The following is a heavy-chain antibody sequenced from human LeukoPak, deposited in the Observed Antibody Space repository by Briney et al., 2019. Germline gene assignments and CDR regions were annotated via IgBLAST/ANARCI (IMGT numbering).Heavy chain of an antibody. D-gene: IGHD2-15*01. CDR2: IIPILGIA. CDR3: ARVRGRHCSGGSCYLDY. V-gene: IGHV1-69*04. Sequence: SVKVSCKASGGTFSSYAMSWVRQAPGQGLEWMGRIIPILGIANYAQKFQGRVTITADKSTSTAYMELSSLRSEDTAVYYCARVRGRHCSGGSCYLDYWGQGTLVTVSS. CDR1: GGTFSSYA. J-gene: IGHJ4*02.